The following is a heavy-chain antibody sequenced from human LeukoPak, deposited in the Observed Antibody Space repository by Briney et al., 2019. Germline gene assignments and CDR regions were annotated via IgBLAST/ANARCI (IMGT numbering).Heavy chain of an antibody. CDR2: IYYSGST. Sequence: PSETLSLTCTVSGGSISSYYWSWIRQPPGKGLEWIGYIYYSGSTNYNPSLKSRVTISVDTSKNQFSLKLSSVTAADTAVYYCAVRPNDQYCSSTSCSPGYGMDVWGQGTTVTVSS. CDR3: AVRPNDQYCSSTSCSPGYGMDV. V-gene: IGHV4-59*01. J-gene: IGHJ6*02. CDR1: GGSISSYY. D-gene: IGHD2-2*01.